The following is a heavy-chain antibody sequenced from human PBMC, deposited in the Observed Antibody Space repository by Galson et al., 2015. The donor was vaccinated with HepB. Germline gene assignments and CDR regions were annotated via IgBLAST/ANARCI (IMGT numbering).Heavy chain of an antibody. Sequence: SLRLSCAASGFTFSSSAMSWVRQAPGKGLEWVSAISGSGGSTFYADSVRGRFTISRDNSKNTLYLHMNSLRAEDTAVYYCAKDGSFYDFWSGYFTWIDYWGQGTLVTVSS. CDR1: GFTFSSSA. V-gene: IGHV3-23*01. CDR2: ISGSGGST. D-gene: IGHD3-3*01. CDR3: AKDGSFYDFWSGYFTWIDY. J-gene: IGHJ4*02.